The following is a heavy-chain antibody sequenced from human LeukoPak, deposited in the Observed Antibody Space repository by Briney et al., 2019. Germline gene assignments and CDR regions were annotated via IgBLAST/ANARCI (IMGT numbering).Heavy chain of an antibody. Sequence: GGSLRLSCAASGFTFSDYYMSWFRQAPGKGLEWVASINHNGNVNYYVDSVKGRFTISRDNAKNSLYLQMSNLRAEDTAVYFCARGGGLDVWGQGATVTVSS. J-gene: IGHJ6*02. CDR2: INHNGNVN. CDR3: ARGGGLDV. CDR1: GFTFSDYY. V-gene: IGHV3-7*03. D-gene: IGHD3-16*01.